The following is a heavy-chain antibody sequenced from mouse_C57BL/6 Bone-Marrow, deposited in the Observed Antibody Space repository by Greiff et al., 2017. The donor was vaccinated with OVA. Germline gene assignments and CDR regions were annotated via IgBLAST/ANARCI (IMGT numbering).Heavy chain of an antibody. CDR3: ARRGGTWFAY. J-gene: IGHJ3*01. CDR2: INPNNGGT. Sequence: VQLQQSGPELVQPGASVKISCKASGYTFTDYYMNWVQQGHGKSLEWIGDINPNNGGTSYNQKFTGKATLTVDKSSSTAYMELRSLTSEDSAVYYCARRGGTWFAYWGQGTLVTVSA. D-gene: IGHD4-1*01. CDR1: GYTFTDYY. V-gene: IGHV1-26*01.